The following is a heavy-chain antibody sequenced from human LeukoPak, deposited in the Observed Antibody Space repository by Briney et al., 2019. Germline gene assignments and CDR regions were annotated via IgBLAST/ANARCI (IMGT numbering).Heavy chain of an antibody. J-gene: IGHJ4*02. CDR1: GGTFSSYA. D-gene: IGHD3-3*01. Sequence: ASVKVSCKASGGTFSSYAISWVRQAPGQGLEWMGGIIPIFGTANYAQKFQGRVTITADESTSTAYMELSSLRSEDTAVYYCARDRTGIPGRTPLRFLEWSIDYWGQGTLVTVSS. V-gene: IGHV1-69*13. CDR3: ARDRTGIPGRTPLRFLEWSIDY. CDR2: IIPIFGTA.